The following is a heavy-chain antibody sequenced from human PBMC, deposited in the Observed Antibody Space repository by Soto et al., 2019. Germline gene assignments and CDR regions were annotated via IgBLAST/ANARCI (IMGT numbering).Heavy chain of an antibody. CDR1: GLTFSSYG. Sequence: GGSLRLSCAASGLTFSSYGMHWVRQAPGKGLEWVAVIWYDGSNKYYADSVKGRLTISRDNSKNTLYMQMNRLRAEETAVYYCAPGLRSGRYHYFYDMHVWGPGTSVTVSS. CDR3: APGLRSGRYHYFYDMHV. J-gene: IGHJ6*02. CDR2: IWYDGSNK. V-gene: IGHV3-33*01. D-gene: IGHD1-26*01.